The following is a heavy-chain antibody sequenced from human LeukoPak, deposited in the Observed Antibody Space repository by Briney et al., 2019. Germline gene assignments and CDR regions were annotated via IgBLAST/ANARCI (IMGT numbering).Heavy chain of an antibody. CDR1: GFTFSTYP. D-gene: IGHD3-3*01. J-gene: IGHJ3*01. CDR3: ARESGWGPPHAFDL. Sequence: GSLRLSCAASGFTFSTYPLHWVRQAPGKGLEWVTLISYDGSKIYYADSVKGRFTISRDNSKNTLYLQMNCLRAEDTAVYYCARESGWGPPHAFDLWGQGTMVTVSS. V-gene: IGHV3-30-3*01. CDR2: ISYDGSKI.